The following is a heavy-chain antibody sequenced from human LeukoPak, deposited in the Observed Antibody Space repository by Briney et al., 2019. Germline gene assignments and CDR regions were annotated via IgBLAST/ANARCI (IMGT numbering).Heavy chain of an antibody. V-gene: IGHV3-7*03. D-gene: IGHD6-6*01. CDR2: IKQDGSEK. CDR3: ARDRGIAARFDY. Sequence: GGSLRLSCAASGFTFNSYWMNWVRQAPGKGLEWVANIKQDGSEKYYVDSVKGRFTISRDNAKNSLYLQMNSLRAEDTAVYYCARDRGIAARFDYWGQGTLVTVSS. J-gene: IGHJ4*02. CDR1: GFTFNSYW.